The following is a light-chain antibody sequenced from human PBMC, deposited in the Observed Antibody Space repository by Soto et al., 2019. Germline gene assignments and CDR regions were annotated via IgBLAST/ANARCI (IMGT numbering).Light chain of an antibody. CDR1: SSNIGAGYD. V-gene: IGLV1-40*01. CDR2: GNS. J-gene: IGLJ2*01. Sequence: QSVLTQPPSVSGAPGQRVTISCTGSSSNIGAGYDVHWYQQLPGTAPKLLIYGNSNRPSEVPDRFSGSKSGTSASLAITGLRVENWADYYCQPYDSGLSVVFGGGTNLPVL. CDR3: QPYDSGLSVV.